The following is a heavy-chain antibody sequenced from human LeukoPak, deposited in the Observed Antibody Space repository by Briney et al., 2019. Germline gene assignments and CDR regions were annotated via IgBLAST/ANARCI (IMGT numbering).Heavy chain of an antibody. CDR1: GFTVSSNY. D-gene: IGHD4-23*01. V-gene: IGHV3-53*01. Sequence: GGSLRLSCAVSGFTVSSNYMNWVRQAPGKGLEWVSTIYSGGNTYYADSVKGRFTISRDNSKNTLYIQTNSLRVEDTSVYYCARHDGGFGPFDYWGQGTPVTVSS. CDR2: IYSGGNT. CDR3: ARHDGGFGPFDY. J-gene: IGHJ4*02.